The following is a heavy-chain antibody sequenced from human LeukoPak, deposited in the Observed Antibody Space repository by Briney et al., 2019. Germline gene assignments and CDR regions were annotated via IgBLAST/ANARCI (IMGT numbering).Heavy chain of an antibody. CDR3: ARGQYDSSGEPFDY. V-gene: IGHV4-61*02. Sequence: SETLSLTCTVSGGSISSSSYYWSWIRQPAGKGLEWIGRIYTSGSTNYNPSLKSRVTMSVDTSKNQFSLKLSSVTAADTAVYYCARGQYDSSGEPFDYWGRGTLVTVSS. J-gene: IGHJ4*02. D-gene: IGHD3-22*01. CDR1: GGSISSSSYY. CDR2: IYTSGST.